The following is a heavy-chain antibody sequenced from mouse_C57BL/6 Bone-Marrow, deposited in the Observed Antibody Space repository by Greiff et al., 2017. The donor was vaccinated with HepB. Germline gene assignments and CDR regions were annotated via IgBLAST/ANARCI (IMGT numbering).Heavy chain of an antibody. CDR2: IHPNSGST. CDR3: ASSYYGSGVLAY. V-gene: IGHV1-64*01. J-gene: IGHJ3*01. Sequence: QVQLQQPGAELVKPGASVKLSCKASGYTFTSYWMHWVKQRPGQGLEWIGMIHPNSGSTNYNEKFKSKATLTVDKSSITAYMQLSSLTSEDSAVYYCASSYYGSGVLAYWGQGTLVTVSA. D-gene: IGHD1-1*01. CDR1: GYTFTSYW.